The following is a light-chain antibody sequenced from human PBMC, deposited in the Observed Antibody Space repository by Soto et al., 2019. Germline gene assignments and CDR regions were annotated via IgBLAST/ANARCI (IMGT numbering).Light chain of an antibody. CDR3: QQYYSTPPT. CDR2: WAS. J-gene: IGKJ1*01. CDR1: QSVLYSSNNKNY. V-gene: IGKV4-1*01. Sequence: DIVMTQSPDSLAVSLGERATINCKSSQSVLYSSNNKNYLAWYQQKPGQPPKLLIYWASTRESGVPDRFSGSGSGTDFTLTIRSLQAEDVAVYSCQQYYSTPPTFGRGPKVEIK.